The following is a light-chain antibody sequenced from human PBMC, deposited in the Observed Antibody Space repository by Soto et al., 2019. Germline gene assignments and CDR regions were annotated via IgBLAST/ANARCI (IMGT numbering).Light chain of an antibody. CDR3: QKYNSAPTFT. Sequence: DIQMTQSPSSLSASVGDRVTITCRASQGISNYLAWYQQKPGKVPKLLLYAASTLQSGVPPRFSGSGSGTDFSLTISSLQREDVATYYCQKYNSAPTFTFGPGTKVDIK. J-gene: IGKJ3*01. CDR2: AAS. CDR1: QGISNY. V-gene: IGKV1-27*01.